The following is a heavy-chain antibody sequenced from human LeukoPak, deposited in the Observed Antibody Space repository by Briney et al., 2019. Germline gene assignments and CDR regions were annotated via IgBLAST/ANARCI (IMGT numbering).Heavy chain of an antibody. CDR1: GYTFMNYG. Sequence: ASVKVSCKASGYTFMNYGISWVRQAPGQGLEWMGWISVDNGKTIYPQKVQGRVTMTTDTSTSTAYMELRSLRSDDTAVYFCTRDPPGDSDFDYWGQGTLVTVSS. J-gene: IGHJ4*02. V-gene: IGHV1-18*01. CDR3: TRDPPGDSDFDY. CDR2: ISVDNGKT. D-gene: IGHD3-16*01.